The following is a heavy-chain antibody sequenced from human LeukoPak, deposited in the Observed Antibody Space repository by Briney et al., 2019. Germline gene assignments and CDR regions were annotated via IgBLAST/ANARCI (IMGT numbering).Heavy chain of an antibody. J-gene: IGHJ4*02. Sequence: PSETLSLTCTVSGVSISNYYWSWLRQPPGKGLEWIGCFYHSGSTNYNPSLKSRVTTSVDTSKNQFSLRLSSVTAADTAVYYCASTQQWLAFDYWGQGILVTVSS. CDR1: GVSISNYY. CDR3: ASTQQWLAFDY. D-gene: IGHD6-19*01. CDR2: FYHSGST. V-gene: IGHV4-59*01.